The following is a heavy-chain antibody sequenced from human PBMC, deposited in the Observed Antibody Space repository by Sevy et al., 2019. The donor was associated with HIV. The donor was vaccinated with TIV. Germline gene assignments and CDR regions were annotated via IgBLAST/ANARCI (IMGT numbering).Heavy chain of an antibody. Sequence: VKVSCKASGGTFSTYGINWVRQAPGQGLEWMGGIIPILGIPNYAQNFQGRVTITADTSTSTAYMELISLRSEDTAVYYCARDNYGDFLGLFDLWGRGTLVTVSS. CDR1: GGTFSTYG. CDR2: IIPILGIP. D-gene: IGHD4-17*01. CDR3: ARDNYGDFLGLFDL. J-gene: IGHJ2*01. V-gene: IGHV1-69*10.